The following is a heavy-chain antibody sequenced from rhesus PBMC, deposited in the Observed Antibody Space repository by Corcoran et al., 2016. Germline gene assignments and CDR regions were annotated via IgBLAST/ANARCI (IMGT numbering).Heavy chain of an antibody. J-gene: IGHJ4*01. CDR3: ASGGNMWTGESPCDY. Sequence: QLQLQESGPGLVKPSETLSVTCAVSGGSIRRGYWSWIRPAPGQGLEWIGYIYGSGRSTNYNPSLKRRVTLSVETSKNQLSGKLSSGTAADTTVYYCASGGNMWTGESPCDYWGQGVRVTVSA. D-gene: IGHD3-3*01. V-gene: IGHV4-169*02. CDR2: IYGSGRST. CDR1: GGSIRRGY.